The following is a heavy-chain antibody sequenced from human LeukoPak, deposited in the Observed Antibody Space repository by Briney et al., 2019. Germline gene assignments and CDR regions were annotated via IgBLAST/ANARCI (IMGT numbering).Heavy chain of an antibody. CDR3: AKAPIGYTIFGVRDSYFDY. CDR2: IKQDGSEK. D-gene: IGHD3-3*01. CDR1: GFTFSSYW. Sequence: GGSLRLSCAASGFTFSSYWMSWVRQAPGKGLEWVANIKQDGSEKYYVDSVKGRFTISRDNAKNSLYLQMNSLRAEDTAVYYCAKAPIGYTIFGVRDSYFDYWGQGTLVTVSS. V-gene: IGHV3-7*01. J-gene: IGHJ4*02.